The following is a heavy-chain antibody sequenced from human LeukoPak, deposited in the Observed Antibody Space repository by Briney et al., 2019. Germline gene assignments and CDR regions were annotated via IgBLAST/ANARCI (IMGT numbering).Heavy chain of an antibody. CDR2: INPSGGST. Sequence: ASVKVSCKASGYTFTSYYMHWVRQAPGQGLEWMGIINPSGGSTSYAQKFQGRVTMTRDTSTSTVYMELSSLRSEDTAVYYCARDREITMVRGVTGGYFDYWGQGTLVTVSS. V-gene: IGHV1-46*01. CDR3: ARDREITMVRGVTGGYFDY. D-gene: IGHD3-10*01. CDR1: GYTFTSYY. J-gene: IGHJ4*02.